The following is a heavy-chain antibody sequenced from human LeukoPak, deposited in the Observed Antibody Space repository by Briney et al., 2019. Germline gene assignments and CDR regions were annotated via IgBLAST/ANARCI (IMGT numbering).Heavy chain of an antibody. CDR3: ARTAVDCSGGSCYLGYYY. CDR1: GYTFTGYY. CDR2: INPNSGGT. J-gene: IGHJ4*02. D-gene: IGHD2-15*01. V-gene: IGHV1-2*02. Sequence: GASVKVSCKASGYTFTGYYMHWVRQAPGQGLEWMGWINPNSGGTNYAQKFQGRVTMTRDMSISTAYMELSRLRSDDTAVYYCARTAVDCSGGSCYLGYYYWGQGTLVTVSS.